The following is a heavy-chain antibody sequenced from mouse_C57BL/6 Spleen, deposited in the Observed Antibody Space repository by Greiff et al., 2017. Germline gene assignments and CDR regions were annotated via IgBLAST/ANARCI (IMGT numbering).Heavy chain of an antibody. CDR1: GYSFTGYF. J-gene: IGHJ3*01. V-gene: IGHV1-20*01. CDR2: MNPYNGDT. CDR3: AYDYDEGTWFAY. D-gene: IGHD2-4*01. Sequence: VQLQQSGPELVKPGDSVKISCKASGYSFTGYFMNWVMQSHGKSLEWIGRMNPYNGDTFYNQKFKGKATLTVDKSSSTAHMELRSLTSEDSAVYYCAYDYDEGTWFAYWGQGTLVTVSA.